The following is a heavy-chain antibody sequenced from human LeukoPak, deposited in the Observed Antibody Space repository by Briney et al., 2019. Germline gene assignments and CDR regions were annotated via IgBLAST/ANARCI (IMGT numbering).Heavy chain of an antibody. D-gene: IGHD4-23*01. J-gene: IGHJ4*02. CDR3: AKPYDYGGFDY. V-gene: IGHV3-23*01. CDR2: ISGSGGST. CDR1: GFTFSNYW. Sequence: GGSLRLSCAASGFTFSNYWMSWVRQAPGKGLEWVSAISGSGGSTYYADSVKGRFTISRDNSKNTLYLQMNSLRAEDTAVYYCAKPYDYGGFDYWGQGTLVTVSS.